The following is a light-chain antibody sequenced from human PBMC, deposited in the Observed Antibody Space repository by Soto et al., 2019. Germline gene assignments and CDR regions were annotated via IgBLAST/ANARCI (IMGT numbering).Light chain of an antibody. CDR3: AAWDDSLSGVL. Sequence: QSVLTQPPSASGTPGQRVTISCSGSSSNIGGNYAYWYQHLPGTAPKLLIYRNNQGPSGVPDRFSGSKSGTSASLAINGLRSEDEADYYCAAWDDSLSGVLFGGGTKLTVL. CDR1: SSNIGGNY. J-gene: IGLJ2*01. CDR2: RNN. V-gene: IGLV1-47*01.